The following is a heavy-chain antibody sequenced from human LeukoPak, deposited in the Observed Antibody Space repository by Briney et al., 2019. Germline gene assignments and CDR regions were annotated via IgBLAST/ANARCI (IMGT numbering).Heavy chain of an antibody. V-gene: IGHV1-69*05. CDR2: IIPIFGTA. CDR3: ARDPLSDPPGDY. CDR1: GGTFSSYA. J-gene: IGHJ4*02. Sequence: SVKVSCKAPGGTFSSYAISWVRQAPGQGLEWMGRIIPIFGTANYAQKFQGRVTITTDESTSTAYMELSSLRSEDTAVYYCARDPLSDPPGDYWGQGTLVTVSS.